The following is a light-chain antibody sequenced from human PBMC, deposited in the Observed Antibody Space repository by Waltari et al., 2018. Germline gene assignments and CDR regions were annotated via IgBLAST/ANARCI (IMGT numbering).Light chain of an antibody. CDR2: DVS. CDR1: SSDGGGYNY. J-gene: IGLJ1*01. V-gene: IGLV2-11*01. CDR3: CSYRGSFV. Sequence: QSALTQPRSVSGSPGQSVTISCTGTSSDGGGYNYVSWYQQNPGKAPKLMIYDVSKRPSGVPDRFSGSKSGNTASLTISGLQAEDDGDYYCCSYRGSFVFGTGTKVTVL.